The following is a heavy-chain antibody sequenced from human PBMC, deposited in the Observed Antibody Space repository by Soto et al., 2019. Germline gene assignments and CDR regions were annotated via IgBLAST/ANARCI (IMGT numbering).Heavy chain of an antibody. CDR2: INHSGST. CDR1: GGSFSGYY. CDR3: ARDGKYYDILTGYSAKTRFDP. J-gene: IGHJ5*02. V-gene: IGHV4-34*01. Sequence: SETLSLTCAVYGGSFSGYYWSWIRQPPGKGLEWIGEINHSGSTNYNPSLKSRVTISVDTSKNQFSLKLSSVTAADTAVYYCARDGKYYDILTGYSAKTRFDPWGQGTLVTVSS. D-gene: IGHD3-9*01.